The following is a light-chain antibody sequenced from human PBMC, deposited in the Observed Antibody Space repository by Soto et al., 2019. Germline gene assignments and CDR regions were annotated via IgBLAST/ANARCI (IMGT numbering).Light chain of an antibody. Sequence: EIVMTQSPATLSVSPGERATLSCRASQSVSSNLAWYQQKPGQAPRLLIYGASPRATGIPARFSGSGSGTEFTLTISSLRSEDFAVYYCQQYNNWPGYTFGQGTKLEIK. CDR2: GAS. CDR1: QSVSSN. J-gene: IGKJ2*01. CDR3: QQYNNWPGYT. V-gene: IGKV3-15*01.